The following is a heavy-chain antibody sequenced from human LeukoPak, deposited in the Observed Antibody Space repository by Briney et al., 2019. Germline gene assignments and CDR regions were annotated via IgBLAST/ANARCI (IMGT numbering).Heavy chain of an antibody. CDR3: ARDDYGDQTDY. V-gene: IGHV3-66*01. CDR1: GFTVSSNY. D-gene: IGHD4-17*01. Sequence: QSGGSLTLSCAASGFTVSSNYMSWVRQAPGKGLKWVAAIYRGGSRYYADSVKGRFTISRGNSKNTLYLQMNSLTAEDTGVYYCARDDYGDQTDYWGQGILVTVSS. CDR2: IYRGGSR. J-gene: IGHJ4*02.